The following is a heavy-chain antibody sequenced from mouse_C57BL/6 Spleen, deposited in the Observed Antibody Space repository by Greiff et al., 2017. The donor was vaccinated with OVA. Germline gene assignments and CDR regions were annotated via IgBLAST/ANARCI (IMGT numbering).Heavy chain of an antibody. D-gene: IGHD1-1*01. CDR2: ISSGSSTI. CDR3: ARPGYYYGSSYGYFDV. Sequence: EVKLMESGGGLVKPGGSLKLSCAASGFTFSDYGMHWVRQAPEKGLEWVAYISSGSSTIYYADTVKGRFTISRDNAKNTLFLQMTSLRSEDTAMYYCARPGYYYGSSYGYFDVWGTGTTVTVSS. V-gene: IGHV5-17*01. CDR1: GFTFSDYG. J-gene: IGHJ1*03.